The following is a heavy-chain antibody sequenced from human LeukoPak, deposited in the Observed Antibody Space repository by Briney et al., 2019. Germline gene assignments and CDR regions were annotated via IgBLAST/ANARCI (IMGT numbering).Heavy chain of an antibody. CDR3: ARDSEMATIPGRY. V-gene: IGHV1-69*05. CDR1: GGTFSSYA. J-gene: IGHJ4*02. D-gene: IGHD5-24*01. Sequence: GASVTVSCTASGGTFSSYAISWVRQAPGQGLEWMGGIIPIFGTANYAQKFQGRVTMTRDTSTSTVYMELSSLRSEDTAVYYCARDSEMATIPGRYWGQGTLVTVSS. CDR2: IIPIFGTA.